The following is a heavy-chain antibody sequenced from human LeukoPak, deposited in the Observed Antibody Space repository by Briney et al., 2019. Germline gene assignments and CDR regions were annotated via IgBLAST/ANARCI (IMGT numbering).Heavy chain of an antibody. CDR1: GGSISSSSYY. CDR2: IYYSGST. CDR3: ARGYYDFWSGYLDY. J-gene: IGHJ4*02. V-gene: IGHV4-39*07. Sequence: SETLSLTCTVSGGSISSSSYYWGWIRQPPGKGREWIGSIYYSGSTYYNPSLKSRVTISVDTSKNQFSLKLSSVTAADTAVYYCARGYYDFWSGYLDYWGQGTLVTVSS. D-gene: IGHD3-3*01.